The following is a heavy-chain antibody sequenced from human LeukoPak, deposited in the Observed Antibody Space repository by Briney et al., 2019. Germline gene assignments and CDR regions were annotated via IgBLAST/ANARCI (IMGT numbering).Heavy chain of an antibody. CDR3: ASLAAAGTNWFDP. J-gene: IGHJ5*02. CDR2: INPNSGGT. V-gene: IGHV1-2*02. CDR1: GYTFTGYY. Sequence: SSVTVSCKASGYTFTGYYMHWVRQAPEQGLGWMGWINPNSGGTNYAQKFQGRVTMTRDTSISTAYMELSRLRSDDTAVYYCASLAAAGTNWFDPWGQGTLVTVSS. D-gene: IGHD6-13*01.